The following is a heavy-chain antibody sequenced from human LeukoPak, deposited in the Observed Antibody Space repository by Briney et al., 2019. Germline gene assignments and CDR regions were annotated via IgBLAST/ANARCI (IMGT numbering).Heavy chain of an antibody. CDR1: GGSFSGYY. CDR2: INHSGST. J-gene: IGHJ3*02. Sequence: PSETLSLTCAVYGGSFSGYYWSWIRQPPGKGLEWIGEINHSGSTNYNPSLKSRVTISVDTSKNQFSLKLSSVTAADTAVYYCARVLYDSSGYPPGAFDIWGQGTMVTVSS. CDR3: ARVLYDSSGYPPGAFDI. V-gene: IGHV4-34*01. D-gene: IGHD3-22*01.